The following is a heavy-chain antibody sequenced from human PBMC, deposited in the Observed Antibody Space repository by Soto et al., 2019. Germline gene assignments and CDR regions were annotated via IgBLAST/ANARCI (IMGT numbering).Heavy chain of an antibody. V-gene: IGHV3-30*03. J-gene: IGHJ4*02. CDR1: GFTFSSYS. D-gene: IGHD6-13*01. CDR2: ISYDGTNN. CDR3: AREIATTGLYYFDY. Sequence: PGGSLRLSCAASGFTFSSYSMHWVRQAPGKGLEWVAVISYDGTNNYYTESVKGRFTISRDNSKNTLFLQMNSLRAEDTAVYFCAREIATTGLYYFDYWGQGTLVTVSS.